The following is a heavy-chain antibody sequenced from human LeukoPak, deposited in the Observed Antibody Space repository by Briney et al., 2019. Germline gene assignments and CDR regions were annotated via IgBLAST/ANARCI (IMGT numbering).Heavy chain of an antibody. CDR3: ASLRVPGDFDY. Sequence: SETLSLTCTVSGGSISSYYWSWIRQPPGKGLEWIGYIYYSGSTNYNPSLKSRVTISVDTSKNQFSLKLSSVTAADTAIYYCASLRVPGDFDYWGQGTLVTVSS. V-gene: IGHV4-59*08. D-gene: IGHD1-14*01. J-gene: IGHJ4*02. CDR2: IYYSGST. CDR1: GGSISSYY.